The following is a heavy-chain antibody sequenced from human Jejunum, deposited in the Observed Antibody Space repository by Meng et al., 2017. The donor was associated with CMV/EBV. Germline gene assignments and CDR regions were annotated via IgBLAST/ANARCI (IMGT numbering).Heavy chain of an antibody. CDR3: TRALDY. CDR1: GFNCKDYW. Sequence: SLRLSCAASGFNCKDYWMDWDRQAPGRGLEWVDNIRYDGGGRYYVNSVEGRFFIYRDNARNSLYLQMNSLRAEDSAIYYCTRALDYWGQGTLVTVSS. V-gene: IGHV3-7*04. CDR2: IRYDGGGR. J-gene: IGHJ4*02.